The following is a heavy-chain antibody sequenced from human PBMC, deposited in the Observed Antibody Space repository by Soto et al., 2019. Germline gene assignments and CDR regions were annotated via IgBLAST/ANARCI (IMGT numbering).Heavy chain of an antibody. CDR1: GFTFSSYG. Sequence: GGSLRLSCAASGFTFSSYGMHWVRQAPGKGLEWVAVIWYDGSNKYYADSVKGRFTISRDNSKSTLYLQMKSMRAEDTAVYYCEREIDGPFDYWGQGTLVTVSS. CDR2: IWYDGSNK. V-gene: IGHV3-33*01. CDR3: EREIDGPFDY. J-gene: IGHJ4*02.